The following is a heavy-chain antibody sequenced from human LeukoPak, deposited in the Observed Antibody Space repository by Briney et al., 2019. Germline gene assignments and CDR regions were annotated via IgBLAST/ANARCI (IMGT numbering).Heavy chain of an antibody. CDR3: ARDSFSSYCSSTSCSSFDY. CDR2: IYYSGCT. D-gene: IGHD2-2*01. CDR1: GGSISSGDYY. Sequence: SQTLSLTCTVSGGSISSGDYYWSWIRQPPGKGLEWIGYIYYSGCTYYNPSLKSRVTISVDTSKNQFSLELSSVTAADTAVYYCARDSFSSYCSSTSCSSFDYWGQGTLVTVSS. J-gene: IGHJ4*02. V-gene: IGHV4-30-4*08.